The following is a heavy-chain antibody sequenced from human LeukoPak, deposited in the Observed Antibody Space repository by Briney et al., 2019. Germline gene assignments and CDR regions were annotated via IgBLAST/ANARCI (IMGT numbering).Heavy chain of an antibody. CDR3: ARSGEIKARAPAYYYYYGMDV. D-gene: IGHD3-10*01. CDR2: IIPIFGTA. CDR1: GGTFSSYA. V-gene: IGHV1-69*13. J-gene: IGHJ6*04. Sequence: SVKVSCKASGGTFSSYAISWVRQAPGQGLEWMGGIIPIFGTANYAQKFQGRVTITADESTSTAYMELSSLRSEDTAVYYCARSGEIKARAPAYYYYYGMDVWGKGTTVTVS.